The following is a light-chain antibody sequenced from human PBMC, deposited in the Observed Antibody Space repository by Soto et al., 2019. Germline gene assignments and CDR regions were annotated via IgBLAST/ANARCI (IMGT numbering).Light chain of an antibody. CDR2: GAS. J-gene: IGKJ1*01. CDR1: QSVSSN. CDR3: QQYNNWPPRGT. V-gene: IGKV3-15*01. Sequence: EIVMTQSPATLSVSPGERATLSCRASQSVSSNLAWYQKKPGQAPRLLIYGASTRATGIPARFSGSGSGTEFTLTISRLQSEDFAVYYCQQYNNWPPRGTFRQGTKVEIK.